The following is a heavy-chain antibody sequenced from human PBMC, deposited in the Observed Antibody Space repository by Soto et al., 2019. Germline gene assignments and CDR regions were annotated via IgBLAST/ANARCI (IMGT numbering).Heavy chain of an antibody. D-gene: IGHD3-3*01. Sequence: PGGALRLSCGASGFAFSSYTMNWVRQAPGKGLEWVSSISSGSTYIYSADSVKGRFGISRDNAKKSLYLQMNSLRVEDTAVYYCARGQPGVVITRYFDYWAQGTLVTVSS. CDR2: ISSGSTYI. J-gene: IGHJ4*02. CDR1: GFAFSSYT. CDR3: ARGQPGVVITRYFDY. V-gene: IGHV3-21*01.